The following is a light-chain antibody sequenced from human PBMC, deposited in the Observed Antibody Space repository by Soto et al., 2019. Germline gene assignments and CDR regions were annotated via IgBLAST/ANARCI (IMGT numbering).Light chain of an antibody. CDR2: GAS. V-gene: IGKV4-1*01. Sequence: DIVMTQSPDSLAVSLGERASINCKSSQSVLHSSKNENYLAWFQQKPRQPPQLVVYGASTRESGVPDRFSGSGSGTAFTLTISSLQAEDVAVYYCHQYYSPPFTFGGGTKVEIK. CDR3: HQYYSPPFT. CDR1: QSVLHSSKNENY. J-gene: IGKJ4*01.